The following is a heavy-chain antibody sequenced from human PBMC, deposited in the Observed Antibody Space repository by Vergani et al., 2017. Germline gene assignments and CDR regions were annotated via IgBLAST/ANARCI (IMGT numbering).Heavy chain of an antibody. Sequence: QVKLVQSGAEVKKPGASVKVSCKASGYPFTSSAMNWVRQAPGQRLEWMGWINAGNGNTKYSQKFQGRVTITRDTSASTAYMERSSLRSVDTAVYYCAREGSYEYFWGRYRLRGGYYFDYWGQGTLVTVSS. CDR2: INAGNGNT. D-gene: IGHD3-16*02. CDR1: GYPFTSSA. J-gene: IGHJ4*02. V-gene: IGHV1-3*01. CDR3: AREGSYEYFWGRYRLRGGYYFDY.